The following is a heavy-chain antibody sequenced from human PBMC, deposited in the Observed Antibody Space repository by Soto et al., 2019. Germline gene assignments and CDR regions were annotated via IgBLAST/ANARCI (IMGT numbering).Heavy chain of an antibody. Sequence: GGSLSLSCAASGFTFSNFAMHWVRQAPGKGLEWAAVTSYDGNNKDYADSVKGRFTISRDNSKNTLFLQVNSLRPEDTAVYYCARERAIAATGIFYYWGQGTLVTVSS. CDR3: ARERAIAATGIFYY. CDR2: TSYDGNNK. J-gene: IGHJ4*02. V-gene: IGHV3-30-3*01. D-gene: IGHD6-13*01. CDR1: GFTFSNFA.